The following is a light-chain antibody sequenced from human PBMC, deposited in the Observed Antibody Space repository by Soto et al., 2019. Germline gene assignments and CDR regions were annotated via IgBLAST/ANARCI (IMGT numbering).Light chain of an antibody. J-gene: IGLJ2*01. V-gene: IGLV2-14*01. CDR3: SSYTTSSTL. Sequence: QSLLTQPASVSGSPGQWITISCTGTSSDVGDYNHVSWYQQHPGKAPKLMIYDVSHRPSGVSNRFSGSKSGNTASLTISGVQAEDEADYYCSSYTTSSTLFGGGTKLTVL. CDR1: SSDVGDYNH. CDR2: DVS.